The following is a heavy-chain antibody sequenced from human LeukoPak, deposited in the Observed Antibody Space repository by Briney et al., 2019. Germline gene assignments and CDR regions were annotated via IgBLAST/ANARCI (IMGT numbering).Heavy chain of an antibody. V-gene: IGHV3-15*01. CDR1: GFTFSSYG. J-gene: IGHJ4*02. Sequence: PGGSLRLSCAASGFTFSSYGIHWVRQAPGKGLEWVGRIKSKTEGGTTDYAAPVKGRFTISRDDSKNTLYLQMNSLKTEDTAVYYCTTAPARIDYWGQGTLVIVSS. CDR2: IKSKTEGGTT. CDR3: TTAPARIDY. D-gene: IGHD6-25*01.